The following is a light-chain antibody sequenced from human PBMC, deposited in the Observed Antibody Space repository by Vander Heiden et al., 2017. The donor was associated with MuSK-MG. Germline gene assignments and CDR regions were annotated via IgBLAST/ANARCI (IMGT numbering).Light chain of an antibody. J-gene: IGLJ1*01. CDR2: EVT. CDR3: TSYAGTNTMYV. Sequence: QSALPQPPSPSVSPGQTVTISCTGTSTHVGASNSLSWYQQDPGKAPKLMIYEVTKRPSGVPDRVSGSKSGNTASLTSAGLQAEDESDYYCTSYAGTNTMYVFGTGTEVTV. CDR1: STHVGASNS. V-gene: IGLV2-8*01.